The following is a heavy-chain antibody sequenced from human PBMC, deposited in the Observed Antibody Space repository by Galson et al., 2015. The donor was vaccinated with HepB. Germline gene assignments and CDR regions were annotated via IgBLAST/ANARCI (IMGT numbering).Heavy chain of an antibody. CDR1: GFIFSSYS. D-gene: IGHD3-10*01. CDR3: ARGYYYGSGNYPVDY. J-gene: IGHJ4*02. V-gene: IGHV3-48*02. CDR2: ISTISSTI. Sequence: SLRLSCAASGFIFSSYSMNWVRQAPGKGLEWVSYISTISSTIYYADSVKGRFTISRDNAKNSLYLQMNSLRDEDTAVYYCARGYYYGSGNYPVDYWGQGTLVTVSS.